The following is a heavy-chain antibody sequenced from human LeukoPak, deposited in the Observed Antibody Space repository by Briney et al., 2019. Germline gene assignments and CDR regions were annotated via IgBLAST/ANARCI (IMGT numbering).Heavy chain of an antibody. CDR1: GGSISSGSYY. D-gene: IGHD2-15*01. CDR2: IYTSGST. CDR3: ARGSRGVVAAVHWFDP. Sequence: SQTLSLTCTVSGGSISSGSYYGSWIRQPAGKGLEWIGRIYTSGSTNYNPSLKSRVTISVYSSKNQFSLKLSSVTAADTAVYYCARGSRGVVAAVHWFDPWGQGTLVTVSS. J-gene: IGHJ5*02. V-gene: IGHV4-61*02.